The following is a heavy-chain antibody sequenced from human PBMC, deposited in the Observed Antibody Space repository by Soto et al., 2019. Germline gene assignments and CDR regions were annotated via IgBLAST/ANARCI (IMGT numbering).Heavy chain of an antibody. J-gene: IGHJ3*02. V-gene: IGHV3-11*01. CDR3: ARPGGHHLITIFGVVMTEESDAFDI. CDR2: ISSSGSTI. CDR1: GFTFSDYY. Sequence: PGGSLRLSCAASGFTFSDYYMSWIRQAPGKGLEWVSYISSSGSTIYYADSVKGRFTISRDNAKNSLYLQMNSLRAEDTAVYYCARPGGHHLITIFGVVMTEESDAFDIWGQGTMVTVSS. D-gene: IGHD3-3*01.